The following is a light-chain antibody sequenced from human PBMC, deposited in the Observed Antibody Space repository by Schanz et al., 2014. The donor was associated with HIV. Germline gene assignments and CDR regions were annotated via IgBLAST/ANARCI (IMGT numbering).Light chain of an antibody. CDR1: SSNIRRNT. Sequence: QSVLTQPPSASGTPGQRVTISCSGSSSNIRRNTVNSSQQLPGTAPQLLIYSNHRRPSGVPARFSGSKSGTSASLAISGLQSEDEADYFCCSLAASLTRVFGTGTKLTVL. CDR2: SNH. CDR3: CSLAASLTRV. J-gene: IGLJ1*01. V-gene: IGLV1-44*01.